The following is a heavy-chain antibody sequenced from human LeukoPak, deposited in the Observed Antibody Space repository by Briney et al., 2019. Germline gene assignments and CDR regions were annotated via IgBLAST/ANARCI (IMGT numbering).Heavy chain of an antibody. CDR2: IYYSGST. J-gene: IGHJ3*02. D-gene: IGHD1-26*01. CDR1: GGSISSSSYY. CDR3: ARVSGSYYGAFDI. Sequence: SETLSLTCTVSGGSISSSSYYWGWIRQPPGKGLEWIGYIYYSGSTNYNPSLKSRVTISVDTSKNQFSLKLSSVTAADTAVYYCARVSGSYYGAFDIWGQGTMVTVSS. V-gene: IGHV4-61*05.